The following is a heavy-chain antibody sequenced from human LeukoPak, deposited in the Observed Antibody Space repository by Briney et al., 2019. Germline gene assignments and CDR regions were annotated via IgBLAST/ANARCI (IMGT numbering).Heavy chain of an antibody. D-gene: IGHD6-19*01. V-gene: IGHV3-33*03. CDR3: AKDSIPVAGRDCFFDS. CDR1: GFTFSSYG. CDR2: IFYDGSNM. J-gene: IGHJ5*01. Sequence: PGRSLRLSCAASGFTFSSYGMHWVRQAPGKGLEWVALIFYDGSNMLYADSVKGRFTISRVNSRGTLYLQMNSVRAEDTAVYFCAKDSIPVAGRDCFFDSWGQGALVTVSS.